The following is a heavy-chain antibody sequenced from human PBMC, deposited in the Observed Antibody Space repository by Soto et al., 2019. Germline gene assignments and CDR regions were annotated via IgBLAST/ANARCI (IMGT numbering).Heavy chain of an antibody. CDR2: IYYSGST. CDR1: GGSISSYY. J-gene: IGHJ6*02. D-gene: IGHD3-3*01. CDR3: AKGLGTEGITIFGVVTLGLYYYGMDV. V-gene: IGHV4-59*08. Sequence: PSETLSLTCTVSGGSISSYYWSWIRQPPGKGLEWIGYIYYSGSTNYNPSLKSRVTISVDTSKNQFSLNLSSVTAADTAVYYCAKGLGTEGITIFGVVTLGLYYYGMDVWGQGTTVTVSS.